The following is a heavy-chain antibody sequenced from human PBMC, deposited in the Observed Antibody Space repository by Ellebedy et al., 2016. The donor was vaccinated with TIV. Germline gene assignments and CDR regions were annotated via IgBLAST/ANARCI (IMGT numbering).Heavy chain of an antibody. CDR1: GGTIPSYD. CDR2: IIPVFGIT. J-gene: IGHJ4*02. V-gene: IGHV1-69*04. CDR3: ARTTRLTGDGTMGQTD. D-gene: IGHD2-15*01. Sequence: ASVKVSCKASGGTIPSYDITWVRQAPGQGLEWMGRIIPVFGITNYAQKFQGRLTIIADKSTDTAYMELSILRSEDTAVYYCARTTRLTGDGTMGQTDWGQGTLVTVSS.